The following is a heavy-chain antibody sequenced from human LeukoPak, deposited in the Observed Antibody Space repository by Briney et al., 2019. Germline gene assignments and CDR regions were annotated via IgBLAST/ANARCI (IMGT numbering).Heavy chain of an antibody. V-gene: IGHV3-9*01. CDR3: AKMSSSWGDAFDI. Sequence: QPGGSLRLSCAASGFTFDDYAMDWVRQAPGKGLEWVSGISWSSGSIGYADSVKGRFTISRDNAKNSLYLQMNSLRVEDTALYYCAKMSSSWGDAFDIWGQGTMVIVSS. D-gene: IGHD6-13*01. CDR2: ISWSSGSI. CDR1: GFTFDDYA. J-gene: IGHJ3*02.